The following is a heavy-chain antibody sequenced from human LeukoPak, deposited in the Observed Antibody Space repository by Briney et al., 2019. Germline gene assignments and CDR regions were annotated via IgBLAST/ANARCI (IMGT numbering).Heavy chain of an antibody. CDR1: GGTFSSYA. V-gene: IGHV1-69*06. J-gene: IGHJ5*02. Sequence: GASVKVSCKASGGTFSSYAISWVRQAPGQGLEWMGGIIPIFGTANYAQKFQGRVTITADKSTSTAYMELSSLRSEDTAVYYCARGVVVVAATWFDPWGQGTLVTVSS. CDR3: ARGVVVVAATWFDP. CDR2: IIPIFGTA. D-gene: IGHD2-15*01.